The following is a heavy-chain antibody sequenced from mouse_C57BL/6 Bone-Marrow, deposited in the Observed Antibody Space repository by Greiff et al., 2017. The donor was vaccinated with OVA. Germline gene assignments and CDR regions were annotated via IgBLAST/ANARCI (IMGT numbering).Heavy chain of an antibody. D-gene: IGHD1-1*01. J-gene: IGHJ1*03. Sequence: QVQLQQSDAELVKPGASVKISCKVSGYTFTDHTIHWMKQRPEQGLEWIGYIYPRDGSTKYNEKFKGKATLTADKSSSTAYMQLNSLTSEDSAVYYCARRVYYGSSYWYFDVWGTGTTVTVSS. CDR1: GYTFTDHT. V-gene: IGHV1-78*01. CDR2: IYPRDGST. CDR3: ARRVYYGSSYWYFDV.